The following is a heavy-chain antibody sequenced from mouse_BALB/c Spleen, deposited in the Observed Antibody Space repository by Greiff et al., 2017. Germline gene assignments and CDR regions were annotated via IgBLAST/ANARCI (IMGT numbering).Heavy chain of an antibody. CDR2: ISSGSSTI. J-gene: IGHJ2*01. CDR3: AANWDFDY. Sequence: EVKLVESGGGLVQPGGSRKLSCAASGFTFSSFGMHWVRQAPEKGLEWVAYISSGSSTIYYADTVKGRFTISRDNPKNTLFLQMTSLRSEDTAMYYCAANWDFDYWGQGTTLTVSS. D-gene: IGHD4-1*01. V-gene: IGHV5-17*02. CDR1: GFTFSSFG.